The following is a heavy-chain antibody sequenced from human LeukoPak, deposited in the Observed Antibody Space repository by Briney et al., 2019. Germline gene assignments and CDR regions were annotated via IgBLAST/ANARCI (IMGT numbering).Heavy chain of an antibody. CDR1: GFTFSSHG. CDR2: IWYDGSNK. D-gene: IGHD3-16*01. Sequence: PGGSLRLSCAASGFTFSSHGMPWVRQAPGKGLEWVVVIWYDGSNKYYVDSVKGRFTISRDNSKNTLYLQMNSLRVEDTAVYYCARWGDDKKLDYWGQGTLVTVSS. V-gene: IGHV3-33*01. J-gene: IGHJ4*02. CDR3: ARWGDDKKLDY.